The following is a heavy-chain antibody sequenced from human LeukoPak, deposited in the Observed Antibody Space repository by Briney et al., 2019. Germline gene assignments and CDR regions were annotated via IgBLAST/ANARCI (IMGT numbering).Heavy chain of an antibody. J-gene: IGHJ5*02. CDR2: INSDGSTT. Sequence: PGGSLRLSCAAPGFTLNGYWMHWVRQAPGKGLVWVSRINSDGSTTSYADSVKGRFTISRDSSKNTLYLQMNSLRAEDTAVYFCARVATGSYDWFDPWGQGTLVTVSS. CDR1: GFTLNGYW. D-gene: IGHD3-10*01. V-gene: IGHV3-74*01. CDR3: ARVATGSYDWFDP.